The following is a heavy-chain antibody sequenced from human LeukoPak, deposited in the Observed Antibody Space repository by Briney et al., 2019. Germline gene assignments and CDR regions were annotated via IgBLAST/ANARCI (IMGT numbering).Heavy chain of an antibody. Sequence: PGGSLRLSCAASGFIFSTYGMHWVRQAPGKGLEWVAYISYDGSRKNYADSVKGRFAISRDNFKNTLFLQMTSLKPEDTAVYYCAKKLIGDVDYFDYWGQGTLVTVSS. J-gene: IGHJ4*02. V-gene: IGHV3-30*02. D-gene: IGHD3-22*01. CDR2: ISYDGSRK. CDR3: AKKLIGDVDYFDY. CDR1: GFIFSTYG.